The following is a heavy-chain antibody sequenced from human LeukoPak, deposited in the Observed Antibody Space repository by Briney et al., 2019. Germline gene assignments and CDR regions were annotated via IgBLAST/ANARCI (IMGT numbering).Heavy chain of an antibody. CDR1: GFTFSSYG. CDR3: ASFPWELRPT. D-gene: IGHD1-26*01. CDR2: IRYDGSDK. J-gene: IGHJ4*02. Sequence: PGGSLRLSCAASGFTFSSYGIHWVRQAPVKGLEWVAFIRYDGSDKYFADIVKGRFTISRDNSKNTVYLQMNSLRAEDTAVYYCASFPWELRPTWGQGTLVTVSS. V-gene: IGHV3-30*02.